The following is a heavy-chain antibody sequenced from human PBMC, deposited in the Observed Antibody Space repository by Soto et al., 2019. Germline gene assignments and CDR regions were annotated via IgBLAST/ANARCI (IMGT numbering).Heavy chain of an antibody. CDR3: AKDTSSSIAAYYYFDY. CDR2: ISGSGGST. CDR1: GFTFSSYA. D-gene: IGHD6-6*01. J-gene: IGHJ4*02. V-gene: IGHV3-23*01. Sequence: GGSLRLSCAASGFTFSSYAMSWVRQAPGKGLEWVSAISGSGGSTYYADSVKGRFTISRDNSKNTLYLQMNSLRAEDTAVYYCAKDTSSSIAAYYYFDYWGQGTLVTVSS.